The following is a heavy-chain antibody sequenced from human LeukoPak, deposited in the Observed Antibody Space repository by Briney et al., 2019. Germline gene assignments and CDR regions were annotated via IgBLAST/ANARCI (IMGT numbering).Heavy chain of an antibody. CDR2: INHSGSN. J-gene: IGHJ4*02. D-gene: IGHD3-10*01. CDR3: ARGRRRYYGSGSYSAPLDY. V-gene: IGHV4-34*01. CDR1: GGSFSGYY. Sequence: SETLSLTCAVYGGSFSGYYWRWVRQPPGKGLEWNGEINHSGSNNYNPSLKSPLPISVDTSKNQFSLKLSSVTAAHTAVYYCARGRRRYYGSGSYSAPLDYWGQGTLVTVSS.